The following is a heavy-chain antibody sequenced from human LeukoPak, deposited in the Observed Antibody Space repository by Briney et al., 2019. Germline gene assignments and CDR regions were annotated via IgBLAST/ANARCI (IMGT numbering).Heavy chain of an antibody. CDR1: GGSISIYY. CDR2: IYYSGST. D-gene: IGHD6-6*01. Sequence: SETLSLTCTVSGGSISIYYGSWIRHPPGKGLEWIGYIYYSGSTNYNPPLKGRVTISVDPSKNQFSLKLSSVTAADTAVYYCASTRIAARRLVRYYMDVWGKGTTVTVSS. J-gene: IGHJ6*03. V-gene: IGHV4-59*01. CDR3: ASTRIAARRLVRYYMDV.